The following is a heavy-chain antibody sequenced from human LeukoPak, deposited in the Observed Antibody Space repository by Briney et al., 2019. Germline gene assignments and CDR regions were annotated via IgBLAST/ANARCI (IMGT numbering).Heavy chain of an antibody. CDR3: ARARAPGRSGFDY. D-gene: IGHD2-15*01. V-gene: IGHV3-48*02. J-gene: IGHJ4*02. CDR2: ISSSSSTI. Sequence: GGSLRLSCAASGFTFSSSTMNWVRQAPGKGLEWVSYISSSSSTIYYADSVKGRFTISRDNAKNPLDLQMNSLRDEDTAVYYCARARAPGRSGFDYWGQGTLVTVSS. CDR1: GFTFSSST.